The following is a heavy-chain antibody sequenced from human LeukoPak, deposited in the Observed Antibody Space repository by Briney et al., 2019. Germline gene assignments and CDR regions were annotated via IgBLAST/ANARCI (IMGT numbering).Heavy chain of an antibody. CDR1: GFTFSSYA. V-gene: IGHV3-30*04. Sequence: GRSLRLSCAASGFTFSSYAMHWVRQAPGKGLEWVAVISYDGSNKYYAGSVKGRFTISRDNSKNTLYLQMNSLRAEDTAVYYCASVRGDTPNPLYDTAMASYYFDYWGQGTLVTVSS. CDR2: ISYDGSNK. CDR3: ASVRGDTPNPLYDTAMASYYFDY. J-gene: IGHJ4*02. D-gene: IGHD5-18*01.